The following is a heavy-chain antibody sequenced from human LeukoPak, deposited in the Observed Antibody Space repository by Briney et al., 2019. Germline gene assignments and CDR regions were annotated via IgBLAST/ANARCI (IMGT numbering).Heavy chain of an antibody. CDR3: ARDMLKQWLNDY. Sequence: GASVKVSCKASGYTFTSYAISWVRQAPGQGLEWMGWISAYNGNTHYAQKVQDRVTMTTDTSTSTAYMELRSLRSDDTAVYYCARDMLKQWLNDYWGQGTLVTVSS. CDR1: GYTFTSYA. V-gene: IGHV1-18*01. D-gene: IGHD6-19*01. CDR2: ISAYNGNT. J-gene: IGHJ4*02.